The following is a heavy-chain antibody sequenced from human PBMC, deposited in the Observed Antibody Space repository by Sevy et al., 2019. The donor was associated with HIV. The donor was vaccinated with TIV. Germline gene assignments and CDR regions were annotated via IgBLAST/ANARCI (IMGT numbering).Heavy chain of an antibody. D-gene: IGHD6-19*01. CDR2: IKTKTYGGTT. CDR3: TRDLYGSGWFYFDY. Sequence: GGSLRLSCTASGFSFSDYAMSWVSQAPGKGLESVGFIKTKTYGGTTEYAASVKGRFIISRDDSKNIAYLQMNSLKTGDTAVYYCTRDLYGSGWFYFDYWGQGTLVTVSS. CDR1: GFSFSDYA. J-gene: IGHJ4*02. V-gene: IGHV3-49*04.